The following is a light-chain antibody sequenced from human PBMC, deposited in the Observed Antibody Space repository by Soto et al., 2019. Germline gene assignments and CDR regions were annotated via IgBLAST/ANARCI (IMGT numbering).Light chain of an antibody. CDR2: GAT. Sequence: EIVMTQSPATLSVSPGERATLSCRAIQSVSILLAWYQQKPGQAPRLLIHGATTRATGIPARFSGSGRGSGTDFTLTISSLHPEDFAVYYCLQDYHLPITFGQGTRLEI. CDR1: QSVSIL. J-gene: IGKJ5*01. V-gene: IGKV3D-15*02. CDR3: LQDYHLPIT.